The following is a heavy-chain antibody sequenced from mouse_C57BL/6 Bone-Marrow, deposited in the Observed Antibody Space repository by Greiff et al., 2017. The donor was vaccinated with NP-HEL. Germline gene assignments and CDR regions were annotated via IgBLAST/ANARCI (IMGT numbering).Heavy chain of an antibody. D-gene: IGHD4-1*01. CDR2: IYPRSGNT. V-gene: IGHV1-81*01. CDR3: ASNWDEVYWYFDV. J-gene: IGHJ1*03. CDR1: GYTFTSYG. Sequence: VQLQQSGAELARPGASVKLSCKASGYTFTSYGISWVKQRTGQGLEWIGEIYPRSGNTYYNEKFKGKATLTADKSSSTAYMELRSLTSEDSAVYFCASNWDEVYWYFDVWGTGTTVTVSS.